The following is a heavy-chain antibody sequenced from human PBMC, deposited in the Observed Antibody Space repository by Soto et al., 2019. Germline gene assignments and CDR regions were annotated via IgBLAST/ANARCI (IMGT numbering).Heavy chain of an antibody. CDR2: IYYSGST. V-gene: IGHV4-39*01. CDR3: ARHDYGGFGL. J-gene: IGHJ4*02. D-gene: IGHD4-17*01. CDR1: GGSISRSSYY. Sequence: QLQLQESGPGLVKPSETLSLTCTVSGGSISRSSYYWGWIRQPPGKGLEWIGSIYYSGSTYSNPAVKSRGTISVDTSKNHFSLKLSSVTAADTAVYYCARHDYGGFGLWGQGTLVTVSS.